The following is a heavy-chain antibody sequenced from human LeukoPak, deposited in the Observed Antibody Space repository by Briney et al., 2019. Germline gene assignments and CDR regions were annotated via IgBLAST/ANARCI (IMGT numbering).Heavy chain of an antibody. Sequence: GERLQISSQSSGDSFTYYWIVWGGPVPGKGREWMGIISPLHSDSRYSPSFQGHLTISADNSISPSYLQWSSLKASDTAMYYCARGDCYGSCSSYNHFDYWGQGTLVTVSS. CDR1: GDSFTYYW. CDR3: ARGDCYGSCSSYNHFDY. D-gene: IGHD3-10*01. J-gene: IGHJ4*02. CDR2: ISPLHSDS. V-gene: IGHV5-51*01.